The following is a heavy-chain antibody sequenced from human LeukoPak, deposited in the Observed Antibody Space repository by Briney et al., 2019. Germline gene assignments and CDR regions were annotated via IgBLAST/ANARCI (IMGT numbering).Heavy chain of an antibody. CDR3: AGEVYYGDAFDI. D-gene: IGHD3-16*01. CDR2: IYTSGST. CDR1: GGSISSYY. J-gene: IGHJ3*02. Sequence: SETLSLTCPVSGGSISSYYWSWIRQPAGKGLEWIGRIYTSGSTNYNPPLKSRVTMSVDTSKNQFSLKLSSVTAADTAVYYCAGEVYYGDAFDIWGQGTMVTVSS. V-gene: IGHV4-4*07.